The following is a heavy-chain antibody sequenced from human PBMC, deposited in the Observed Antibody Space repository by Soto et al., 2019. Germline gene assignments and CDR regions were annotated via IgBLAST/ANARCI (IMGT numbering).Heavy chain of an antibody. CDR2: ISAYNGDT. CDR1: GYTFTSYG. D-gene: IGHD1-26*01. V-gene: IGHV1-18*01. CDR3: ARALRGGSSLGS. Sequence: QVQLVQSGAEVKKPGASVKVSCKASGYTFTSYGISWVRQAPGQGPEGMGWISAYNGDTNYAQKLQGRVTMTTDTSTSTATMALRSLRSDDTAVYYCARALRGGSSLGSWGQGTLITVSS. J-gene: IGHJ5*02.